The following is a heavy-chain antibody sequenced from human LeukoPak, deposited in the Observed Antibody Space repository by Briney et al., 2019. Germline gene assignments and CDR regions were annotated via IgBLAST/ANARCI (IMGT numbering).Heavy chain of an antibody. CDR1: GFTFSTNY. CDR3: ARSRDWQGLGMDV. J-gene: IGHJ6*02. CDR2: IYSGGDT. V-gene: IGHV3-53*01. D-gene: IGHD5-12*01. Sequence: GGSLGLSCAASGFTFSTNYMTWVRQAPGKGLEWVSVIYSGGDTYYADSVKGRFTISRESSKNTLFLQMNSLRAEDTAVYYCARSRDWQGLGMDVWGQGTTVTVSS.